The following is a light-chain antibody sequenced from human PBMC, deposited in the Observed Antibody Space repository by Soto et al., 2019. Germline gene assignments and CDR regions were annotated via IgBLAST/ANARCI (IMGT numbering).Light chain of an antibody. CDR3: QQYYDFRT. V-gene: IGKV1-5*03. Sequence: IQLTQSPSTLSGSVGDRVTITCRASQCVSTWLAWYQQRPSQAPKLLVYEASKLQSGVQSRFSASGSVRDFTLTIRSLQPEDSATYYCQQYYDFRTFGQGTKVDIK. CDR1: QCVSTW. CDR2: EAS. J-gene: IGKJ1*01.